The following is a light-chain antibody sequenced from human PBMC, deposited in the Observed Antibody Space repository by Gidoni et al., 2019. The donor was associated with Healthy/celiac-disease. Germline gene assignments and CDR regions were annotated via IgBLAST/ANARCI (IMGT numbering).Light chain of an antibody. CDR3: QQYNNWPWT. J-gene: IGKJ1*01. V-gene: IGKV3-15*01. Sequence: ATLSASAGRRATLSCSASQSVSSYSACYQQTPGQAPMLLIYGASTSATGIPSMFSGSGSGTEFTLTISSLQSEDFAVYYWQQYNNWPWTFGQGTKVEIK. CDR2: GAS. CDR1: QSVSSY.